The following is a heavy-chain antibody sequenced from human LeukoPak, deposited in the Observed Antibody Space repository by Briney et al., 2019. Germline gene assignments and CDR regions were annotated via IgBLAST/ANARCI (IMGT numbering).Heavy chain of an antibody. Sequence: PSETLSLTCTVSGGSISSYYWSWVQQPAGKGLEWIGRIYASGNTNYNPSLKGRVTMTVDTSKNQFSLNLSSVTAADTAVYYCARGRGSSWYYFDSWGQGTLVTVSS. CDR3: ARGRGSSWYYFDS. J-gene: IGHJ4*02. D-gene: IGHD6-13*01. CDR1: GGSISSYY. CDR2: IYASGNT. V-gene: IGHV4-4*07.